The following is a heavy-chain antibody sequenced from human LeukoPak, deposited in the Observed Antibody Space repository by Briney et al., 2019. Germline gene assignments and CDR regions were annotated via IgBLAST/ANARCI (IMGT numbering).Heavy chain of an antibody. V-gene: IGHV4-34*01. D-gene: IGHD5-18*01. CDR1: GESFSGYY. CDR2: INHSGST. Sequence: SETLSLTCAVYGESFSGYYWSWIRQPPGKGLEWIGEINHSGSTNYNPSLKSRVTISVDTSKNQFSLKLSSVTAADTAVYYCARGRKRSYGPYYYYYYMDVWGKGTTVTVSS. CDR3: ARGRKRSYGPYYYYYYMDV. J-gene: IGHJ6*03.